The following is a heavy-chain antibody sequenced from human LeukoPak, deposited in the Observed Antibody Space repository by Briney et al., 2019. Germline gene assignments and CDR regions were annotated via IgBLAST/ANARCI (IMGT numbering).Heavy chain of an antibody. CDR3: AGSNVQLERRPFDP. CDR2: IYHSGST. CDR1: GYSISSGYY. Sequence: SETLSLTCAVSGYSISSGYYWGWIRQPPGKGLEWIGSIYHSGSTYYIPSLKSRVTISVDTSKNQFSLKLSSVTAADTAVYYCAGSNVQLERRPFDPWGQGTLVTVSS. D-gene: IGHD1-1*01. V-gene: IGHV4-38-2*01. J-gene: IGHJ5*02.